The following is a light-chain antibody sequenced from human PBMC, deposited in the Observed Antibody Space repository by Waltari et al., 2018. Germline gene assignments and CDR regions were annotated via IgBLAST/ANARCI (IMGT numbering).Light chain of an antibody. Sequence: SCRAIQSVSRSVAWYQQKPGQAPRLLIYGASSRATGVPDRFSGSGSGTDFSLTISRLEPEDFAVYYCQHYVRLPVSFGQGTKVEIK. CDR3: QHYVRLPVS. V-gene: IGKV3-20*01. CDR2: GAS. J-gene: IGKJ1*01. CDR1: QSVSRS.